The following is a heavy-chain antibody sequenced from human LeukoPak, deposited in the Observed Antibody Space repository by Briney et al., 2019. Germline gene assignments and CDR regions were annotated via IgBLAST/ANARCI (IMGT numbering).Heavy chain of an antibody. CDR1: GFTVSSNY. D-gene: IGHD2-8*01. CDR3: ARGGDIVPRRNWFDP. V-gene: IGHV3-53*04. J-gene: IGHJ5*02. CDR2: IYSGGST. Sequence: GGSLRLSCAASGFTVSSNYMSWVRQAPGKGLEWVSVIYSGGSTYYADSVKGRFTISRHNSKNTLYLQMNSLRAEDTAVYYCARGGDIVPRRNWFDPWGQGTLVTVSS.